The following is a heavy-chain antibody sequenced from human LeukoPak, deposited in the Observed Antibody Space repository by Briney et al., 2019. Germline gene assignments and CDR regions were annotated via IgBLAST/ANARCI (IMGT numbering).Heavy chain of an antibody. CDR3: ARGRSGLAAAGTYDD. V-gene: IGHV1-8*01. J-gene: IGHJ4*02. CDR2: INPKSGRT. CDR1: GYTFTSSD. Sequence: ASVKVSCKASGYTFTSSDITWVRQATGQGLEWMGWINPKSGRTGYAKKFQARVSMTMNTSISTAYVEVSSLRFEDTAVYYCARGRSGLAAAGTYDDWGQGTLITVSS. D-gene: IGHD6-13*01.